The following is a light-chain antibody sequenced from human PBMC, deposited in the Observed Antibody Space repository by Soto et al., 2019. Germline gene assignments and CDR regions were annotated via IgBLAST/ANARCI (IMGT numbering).Light chain of an antibody. V-gene: IGKV1-27*01. CDR3: LVDYSYPQT. J-gene: IGKJ1*01. CDR2: SVS. Sequence: DIPMTQPPSLLSTSFGDSVTITCRPSRGIGNALAWYQQKPGTVPKILIHSVSTLQSGVPYRFSGSGSGTDLTLTISRLQPEDFAAYYCLVDYSYPQTFGQGTKVDIK. CDR1: RGIGNA.